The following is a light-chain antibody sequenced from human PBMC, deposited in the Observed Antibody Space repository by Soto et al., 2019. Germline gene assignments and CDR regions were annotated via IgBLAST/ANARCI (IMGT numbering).Light chain of an antibody. CDR3: QHYNRYSAT. V-gene: IGKV1-5*03. Sequence: DVQMSLSRSTLSASIRDRVTINCRASQSITPWLAWYQQKPGKVPKLLIYQASSLESGVPLRFSGSASGTEFTLTINSLQPDDFATYYCQHYNRYSATFGQGTKV. CDR2: QAS. J-gene: IGKJ1*01. CDR1: QSITPW.